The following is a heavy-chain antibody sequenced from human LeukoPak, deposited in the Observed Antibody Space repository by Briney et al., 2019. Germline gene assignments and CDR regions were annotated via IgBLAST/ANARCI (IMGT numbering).Heavy chain of an antibody. CDR2: ISYDGRNK. CDR1: GFTFSSYE. CDR3: ARDDWGFDP. V-gene: IGHV3-30*04. Sequence: PGGSLRLSCTASGFTFSSYEMNWVRQAPGKGLEWVAFISYDGRNKYYADSVKGRFTISRDNSKNTLYLQMNSLRAEDTAVFYCARDDWGFDPWGQGTLVTVSS. J-gene: IGHJ5*02. D-gene: IGHD2-21*01.